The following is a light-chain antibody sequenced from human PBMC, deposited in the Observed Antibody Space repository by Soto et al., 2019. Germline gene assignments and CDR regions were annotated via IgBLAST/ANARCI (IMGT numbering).Light chain of an antibody. CDR2: AAS. Sequence: DIQMTQSPSTLSASVGDRVTITCRASQDVSSWLAWYQQKPGKAPNLLIYAASSLQSGVPSRFSGTGSGTDFTLTISSLQPDDVAIYYCQQYNDYSWTFGQGTKVDI. J-gene: IGKJ1*01. CDR1: QDVSSW. CDR3: QQYNDYSWT. V-gene: IGKV1-5*01.